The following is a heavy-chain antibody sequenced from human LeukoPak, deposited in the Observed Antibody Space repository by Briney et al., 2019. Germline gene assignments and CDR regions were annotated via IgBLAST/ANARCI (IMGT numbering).Heavy chain of an antibody. V-gene: IGHV3-21*01. CDR2: ISSSSSYI. J-gene: IGHJ6*02. CDR3: ARDFGSGSSSYYYYGMDV. CDR1: GFTFSSYS. Sequence: GGSLRLSCAASGFTFSSYSMNWVRQAPGKGLESLSSISSSSSYIYYADSVKGRFTISRDNAKNSLYLQMNSLRAEDTAVYYCARDFGSGSSSYYYYGMDVWGQGTTVTVSS. D-gene: IGHD3-10*01.